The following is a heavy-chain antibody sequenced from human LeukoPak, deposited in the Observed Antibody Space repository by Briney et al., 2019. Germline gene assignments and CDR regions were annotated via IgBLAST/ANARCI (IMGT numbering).Heavy chain of an antibody. D-gene: IGHD6-19*01. CDR2: INPSGGST. CDR1: GYTFTSYY. CDR3: ARRKQWLVGGYYFDY. V-gene: IGHV1-46*01. J-gene: IGHJ4*02. Sequence: ASVKVSCKASGYTFTSYYMHWVRQAPGQGFEWMGIINPSGGSTSYAQKFQGRVTMTRDMSTSTVYMELSSLRSEDTAVYYCARRKQWLVGGYYFDYWGRGTLVTVSS.